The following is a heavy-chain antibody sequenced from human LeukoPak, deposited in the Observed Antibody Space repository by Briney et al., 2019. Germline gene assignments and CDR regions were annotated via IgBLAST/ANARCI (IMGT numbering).Heavy chain of an antibody. CDR3: ASTGMVRGVMDY. D-gene: IGHD3-10*01. V-gene: IGHV1-69*05. Sequence: SVKVSCKATGGTFSSYAISWVRQAPGQGLEWMGGIIPIFGTANYAQKFQGRVTITTDESTSTAYMELSSLRSEDTAVYYCASTGMVRGVMDYWGQGTLVTVSS. CDR1: GGTFSSYA. J-gene: IGHJ4*02. CDR2: IIPIFGTA.